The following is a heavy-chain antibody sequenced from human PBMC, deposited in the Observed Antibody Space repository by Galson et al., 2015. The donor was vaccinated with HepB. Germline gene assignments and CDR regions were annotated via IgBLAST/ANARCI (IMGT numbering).Heavy chain of an antibody. Sequence: SVKVSCKASGGTFSSYAISWVRQAPGQGLEWTGGIIPIFGTANYAQKFQGRVTITADESTSTAYMELSSLRSEDTAVYYCARTLKGSLTIAVADSFDYWGQGTLVTVSS. CDR1: GGTFSSYA. V-gene: IGHV1-69*13. CDR2: IIPIFGTA. J-gene: IGHJ4*02. D-gene: IGHD6-19*01. CDR3: ARTLKGSLTIAVADSFDY.